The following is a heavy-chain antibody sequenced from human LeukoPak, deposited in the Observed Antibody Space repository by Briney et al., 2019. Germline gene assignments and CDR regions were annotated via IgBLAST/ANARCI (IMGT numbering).Heavy chain of an antibody. J-gene: IGHJ3*02. CDR3: ASRRYYDFWSGPTDVFDI. CDR1: GGSFSGYY. CDR2: INHSGST. V-gene: IGHV4-34*01. Sequence: SETLSLTCAVYGGSFSGYYWSWIRQPPGKGLEWIGEINHSGSTNYNPSLKSRVTISADTSKNQFSLKLSSVTAADTAVYYCASRRYYDFWSGPTDVFDIWGQGTMVTVSS. D-gene: IGHD3-3*01.